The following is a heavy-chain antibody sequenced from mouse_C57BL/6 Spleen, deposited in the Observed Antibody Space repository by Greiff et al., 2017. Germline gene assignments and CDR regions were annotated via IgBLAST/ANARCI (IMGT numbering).Heavy chain of an antibody. CDR3: ARSDSSGYGTY. D-gene: IGHD3-2*02. J-gene: IGHJ3*01. CDR2: IYPRSGNT. V-gene: IGHV1-81*01. Sequence: QVQLKESGAELARPGASVKLSCKASGYTFTSYGISWVKQRTGQGLEWIGGIYPRSGNTYYNEKFKGKATLTADKSSSTAYMELRSLTSEDSAVYFCARSDSSGYGTYWGQGTLVTVAA. CDR1: GYTFTSYG.